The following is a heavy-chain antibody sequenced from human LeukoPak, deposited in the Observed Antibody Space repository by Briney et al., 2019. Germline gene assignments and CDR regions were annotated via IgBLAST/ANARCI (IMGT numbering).Heavy chain of an antibody. V-gene: IGHV3-20*04. Sequence: GGSLRLSCAASGFTFDDYGMSWVRRAPGKGLEWVSGINWNGDSTNYADSVKGRFTISRDNAKNSLYLQVNSLRAEDTALYYCARGFYYDSGATWCAFNIWGQGTMVTVFS. D-gene: IGHD3-22*01. J-gene: IGHJ3*02. CDR1: GFTFDDYG. CDR2: INWNGDST. CDR3: ARGFYYDSGATWCAFNI.